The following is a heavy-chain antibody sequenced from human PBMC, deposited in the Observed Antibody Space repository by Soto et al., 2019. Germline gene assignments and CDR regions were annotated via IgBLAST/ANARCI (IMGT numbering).Heavy chain of an antibody. D-gene: IGHD3-16*01. CDR3: ARVEGAFYFDY. CDR2: ISSSGSTI. Sequence: EVQLVESGGGLVQPGGSLRLSCAASGFTFSSYEMNWVRQAPGKGLEWVSYISSSGSTIYYADSVKGRFTISRDNAKNSLYLQMNNLRAEDTAVYYCARVEGAFYFDYWGQGTLVTVSS. CDR1: GFTFSSYE. J-gene: IGHJ4*02. V-gene: IGHV3-48*03.